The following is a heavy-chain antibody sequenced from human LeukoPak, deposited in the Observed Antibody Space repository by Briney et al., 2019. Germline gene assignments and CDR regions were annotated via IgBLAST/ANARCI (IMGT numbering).Heavy chain of an antibody. CDR3: ARRMGNSGPFDY. CDR1: GGSISSSSYS. Sequence: NTSETLSLTCTVSGGSISSSSYSWGWIRQPPGKGLEWIGTIYYSGSTSYNPSLTSRVTISVDTSKNQFSLRLSSVTAADTAVYYCARRMGNSGPFDYWGQGTLVTVSS. D-gene: IGHD1-26*01. J-gene: IGHJ4*02. V-gene: IGHV4-39*01. CDR2: IYYSGST.